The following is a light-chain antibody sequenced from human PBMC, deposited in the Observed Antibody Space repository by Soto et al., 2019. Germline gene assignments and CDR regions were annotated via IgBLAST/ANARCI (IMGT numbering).Light chain of an antibody. CDR2: DVS. J-gene: IGLJ2*01. V-gene: IGLV2-14*01. Sequence: CVLTQPASVSGSPGQSITISCTGTGSDVGGYNYVSWYQQHPGKAPKVMIYDVSNRPSGVSNRFSGSKSGNTASLTISGLQAEVEADYYCSSYTSASTPLVFGGGTKLTVL. CDR3: SSYTSASTPLV. CDR1: GSDVGGYNY.